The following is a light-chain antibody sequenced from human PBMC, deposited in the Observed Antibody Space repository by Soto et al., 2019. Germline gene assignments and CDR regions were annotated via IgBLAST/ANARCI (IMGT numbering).Light chain of an antibody. Sequence: DIQMTQSPSSLSASVGDRVTITCRASQTISSYLNWYQQKPGKAPKLLIYAASSLQSGVPSRFSGSGSGTDFTLTISSLQTEDFATYYCQQTYSTLFTFGPGTKVDVK. J-gene: IGKJ3*01. CDR2: AAS. V-gene: IGKV1-39*01. CDR3: QQTYSTLFT. CDR1: QTISSY.